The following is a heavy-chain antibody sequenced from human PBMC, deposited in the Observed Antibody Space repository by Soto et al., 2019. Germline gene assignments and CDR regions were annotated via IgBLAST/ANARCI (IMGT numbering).Heavy chain of an antibody. CDR1: GGTFSSYA. D-gene: IGHD3-22*01. CDR3: ARSPSYYYDSSGYYYGTVYYGMDV. CDR2: IIPIFGTA. V-gene: IGHV1-69*13. J-gene: IGHJ6*02. Sequence: ASVKVSCKASGGTFSSYAISWVRQAPGQGLEWMGGIIPIFGTANYAQKFQGRVTITADESTGTAYMELSSLRSEDTAVYYCARSPSYYYDSSGYYYGTVYYGMDVWGQGTTVTVSS.